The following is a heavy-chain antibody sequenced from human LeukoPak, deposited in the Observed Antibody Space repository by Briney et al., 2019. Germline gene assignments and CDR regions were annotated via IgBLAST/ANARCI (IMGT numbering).Heavy chain of an antibody. V-gene: IGHV3-33*01. D-gene: IGHD4-17*01. Sequence: GRSLRLSCAASGFTFSSYGVHWVGQAQGRGLEWVAVIWYDGSNKYYADSVKGRFTISRDNSKNTLYLQMNSLRAEDTAVYYCARELSYGDYGDYWGQGTLVTVSS. J-gene: IGHJ4*02. CDR1: GFTFSSYG. CDR2: IWYDGSNK. CDR3: ARELSYGDYGDY.